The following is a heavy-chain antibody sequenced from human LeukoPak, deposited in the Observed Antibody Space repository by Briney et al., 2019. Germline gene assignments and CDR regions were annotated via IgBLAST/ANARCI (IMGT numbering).Heavy chain of an antibody. CDR1: GFAFGSYA. CDR2: ISYDGTNE. Sequence: GRSLRLSCAASGFAFGSYAMHWVRQAPGEGLEWVALISYDGTNEYYADSVKGRFTVSRDNSRNTLYLQMNSLRAEDTALYYCAREGDNNKWYRFQHWGQGTLVTVSS. D-gene: IGHD2-2*01. CDR3: AREGDNNKWYRFQH. J-gene: IGHJ1*01. V-gene: IGHV3-30-3*01.